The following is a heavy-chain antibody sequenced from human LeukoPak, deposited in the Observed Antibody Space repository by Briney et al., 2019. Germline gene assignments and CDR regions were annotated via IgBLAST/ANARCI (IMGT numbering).Heavy chain of an antibody. V-gene: IGHV5-51*01. Sequence: GESLKISCKGSGYNFTNYWIAWVRQMPGKGLEWMGIIYPGDSDTRYSPSFQGQVTISSDKSISTAYLQWSSLKASDSATYYCARHVASSWGSYYYMDVWGKGTTVTVSS. J-gene: IGHJ6*03. CDR3: ARHVASSWGSYYYMDV. D-gene: IGHD6-6*01. CDR1: GYNFTNYW. CDR2: IYPGDSDT.